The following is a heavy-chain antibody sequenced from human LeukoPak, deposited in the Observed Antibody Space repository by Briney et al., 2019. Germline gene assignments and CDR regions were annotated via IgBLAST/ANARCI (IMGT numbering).Heavy chain of an antibody. CDR1: GFTFSSYA. Sequence: PGGSLRLSCAASGFTFSSYAMSWVRQAPGKGLEWVSAISGSGGGTYYADSVKGRFTISRDNSKNTLYLQMNSLRAEDTAVYYCAKGVGYDILTGRPHAFDIWGQGTMVTVSS. J-gene: IGHJ3*02. D-gene: IGHD3-9*01. CDR2: ISGSGGGT. V-gene: IGHV3-23*01. CDR3: AKGVGYDILTGRPHAFDI.